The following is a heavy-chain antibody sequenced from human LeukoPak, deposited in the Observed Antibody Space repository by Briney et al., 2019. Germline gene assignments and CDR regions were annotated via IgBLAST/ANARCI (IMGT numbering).Heavy chain of an antibody. V-gene: IGHV3-21*01. CDR3: ARGRGCSSMSCYPDY. D-gene: IGHD2-2*01. J-gene: IGHJ4*02. CDR1: GFSFSGYN. Sequence: GGSLRLSCAASGFSFSGYNINWVRQAPGKGLEWVSSISTSSCDIYYADSVKGRFTISRDNAKNSVYLQMNSLRAEDTAVYYCARGRGCSSMSCYPDYWGQGTLVTVSS. CDR2: ISTSSCDI.